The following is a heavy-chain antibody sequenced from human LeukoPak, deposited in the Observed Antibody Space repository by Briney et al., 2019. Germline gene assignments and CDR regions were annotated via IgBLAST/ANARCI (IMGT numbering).Heavy chain of an antibody. CDR2: IYYSGST. CDR3: ARAAGYSYGSVGFDY. J-gene: IGHJ4*02. CDR1: GGSISSYY. D-gene: IGHD5-18*01. V-gene: IGHV4-59*01. Sequence: PSETLPLTCTVSGGSISSYYWSWIRQPPGKGLEWIGYIYYSGSTNYNPSLKSRVTISVDTSKNQFSLKLSSVTAADTAVYYCARAAGYSYGSVGFDYWGQGTLVTVSS.